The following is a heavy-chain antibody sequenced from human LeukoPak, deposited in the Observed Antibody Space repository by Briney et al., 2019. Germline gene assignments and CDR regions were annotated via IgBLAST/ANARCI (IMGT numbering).Heavy chain of an antibody. D-gene: IGHD4-17*01. Sequence: PGGSLRLSCAASGFTFSSYAVHWVRQAPGKGLGWVAVISYDGSNKYYADSVKGRFTISRDNSKNTLYLQMNSLRAEDTAVYYCARDSRTVTRYFDLWGRGTLVTVSS. J-gene: IGHJ2*01. V-gene: IGHV3-30*04. CDR1: GFTFSSYA. CDR3: ARDSRTVTRYFDL. CDR2: ISYDGSNK.